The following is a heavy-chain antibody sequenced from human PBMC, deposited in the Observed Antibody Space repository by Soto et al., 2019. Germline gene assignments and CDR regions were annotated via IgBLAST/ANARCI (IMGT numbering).Heavy chain of an antibody. D-gene: IGHD2-15*01. J-gene: IGHJ3*02. CDR3: AREGSVVTVAFDI. V-gene: IGHV1-69*08. CDR2: IIPILGIA. CDR1: GGTFSSYT. Sequence: QVQLVQSGAEVKKPGSSVKVSCKASGGTFSSYTISWVRQAPGQGLEWMGRIIPILGIANYAQKFQGRVTITADKSTSTAYMELISLRSEDTAVYYCAREGSVVTVAFDIWGQGTMVTVSS.